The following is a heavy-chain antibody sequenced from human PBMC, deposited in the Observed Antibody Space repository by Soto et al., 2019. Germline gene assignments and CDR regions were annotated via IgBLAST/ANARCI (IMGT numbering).Heavy chain of an antibody. J-gene: IGHJ5*02. V-gene: IGHV4-59*08. CDR1: GGSISSYY. Sequence: LSLTCTVSGGSISSYYWSWIRQPPGKGLEWIGYINYSGSTNYNPSLKSRVTISVDTSKNQFSLKLRSVTAADTAVYYCARGHPRSFLSTVVVAAYWFDPWGQGTLVTVSS. D-gene: IGHD2-15*01. CDR2: INYSGST. CDR3: ARGHPRSFLSTVVVAAYWFDP.